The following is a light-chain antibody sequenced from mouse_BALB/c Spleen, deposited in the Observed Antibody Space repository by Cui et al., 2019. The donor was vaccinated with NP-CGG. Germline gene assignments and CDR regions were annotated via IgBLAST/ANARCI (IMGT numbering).Light chain of an antibody. J-gene: IGLJ1*01. CDR3: TLWYSNHWV. V-gene: IGLV1*01. Sequence: QAVFPHESDLTTSPGETATLTCRSSIGAVTTSNYANWVQEKPDHLFTGLIGGTNNRPPGVPARFSGSLIGDKAALTITGAQTEDEAIYFCTLWYSNHWVFGGGTKLTVL. CDR1: IGAVTTSNY. CDR2: GTN.